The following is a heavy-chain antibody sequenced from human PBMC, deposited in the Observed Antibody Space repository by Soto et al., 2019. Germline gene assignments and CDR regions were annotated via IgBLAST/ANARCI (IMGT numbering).Heavy chain of an antibody. CDR2: INHSGST. V-gene: IGHV4-34*01. J-gene: IGHJ5*02. CDR1: GGSFSGYY. CDR3: AKDSYGDSMST. D-gene: IGHD5-18*01. Sequence: QVQLQPWGAGLLKPSETLSLTCAVYGGSFSGYYWSWIRQPPGKGLEWIGEINHSGSTNYNPSLNCRVTISVDASNNQFSVTLSAVTAAHTAVYYWAKDSYGDSMSTWGQGTLFTVSS.